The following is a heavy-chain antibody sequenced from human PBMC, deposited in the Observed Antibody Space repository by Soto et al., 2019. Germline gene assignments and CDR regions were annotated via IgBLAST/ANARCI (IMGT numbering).Heavy chain of an antibody. CDR2: IYYSGST. V-gene: IGHV4-30-4*01. CDR1: GGSISNGDLY. CDR3: VRGNLVGAAYSFDY. Sequence: QVQLQESGPGLVKPSQTLSLTCNVFGGSISNGDLYWSWIGQPPGKGLEWIGYIYYSGSTYYNPSLKSRVTISVDRSFNEFSLELNSVTAADTAVYYCVRGNLVGAAYSFDYWGQGTLVAVSS. J-gene: IGHJ4*02. D-gene: IGHD2-15*01.